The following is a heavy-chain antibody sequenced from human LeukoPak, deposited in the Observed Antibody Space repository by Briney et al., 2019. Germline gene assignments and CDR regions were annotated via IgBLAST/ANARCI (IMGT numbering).Heavy chain of an antibody. Sequence: GASVKVSCKASGYTFTGYYMHWVRQAPGQGVECTGPINPDSGATNYAQNFQGRVPITRDTSISTAYMELSRLRSDDTAVYYCARAAAGTKFDYWGQGTLVTVSS. D-gene: IGHD6-13*01. J-gene: IGHJ4*02. CDR3: ARAAAGTKFDY. CDR1: GYTFTGYY. V-gene: IGHV1-2*06. CDR2: INPDSGAT.